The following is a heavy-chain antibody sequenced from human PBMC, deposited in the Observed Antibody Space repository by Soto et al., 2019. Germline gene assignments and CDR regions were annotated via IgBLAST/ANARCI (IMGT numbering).Heavy chain of an antibody. V-gene: IGHV3-21*01. CDR2: ISSSSSYI. D-gene: IGHD3-9*01. CDR1: GFTFSSYS. J-gene: IGHJ3*02. Sequence: GGSLRLSCAASGFTFSSYSMNWVRQAPGKGLEWVSSISSSSSYIYYADSVKGRFTISRDNAKNSLYLQMNSLRAEDTAVYYCARAQGGYFDWLLNGDAFDIWGQGTMVTVSS. CDR3: ARAQGGYFDWLLNGDAFDI.